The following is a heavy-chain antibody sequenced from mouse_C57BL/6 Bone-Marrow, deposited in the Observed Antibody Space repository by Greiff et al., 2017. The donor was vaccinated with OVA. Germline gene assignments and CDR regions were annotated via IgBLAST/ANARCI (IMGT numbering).Heavy chain of an antibody. CDR3: VRHEGSSGYRFAY. D-gene: IGHD3-2*02. V-gene: IGHV10-1*01. CDR1: GFSFNTYA. J-gene: IGHJ3*01. Sequence: GGGLVQPKGSLKLSCAASGFSFNTYAMNWVRQAPGKGLEWVARIRSKSNNYATYYADSVKDRFTISRDDSESMLYLQMNNLKTEDTAMYYCVRHEGSSGYRFAYWGQGTLVTVSA. CDR2: IRSKSNNYAT.